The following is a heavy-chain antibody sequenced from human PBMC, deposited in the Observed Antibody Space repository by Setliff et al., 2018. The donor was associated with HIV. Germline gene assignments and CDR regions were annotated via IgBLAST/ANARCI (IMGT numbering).Heavy chain of an antibody. V-gene: IGHV4-39*01. J-gene: IGHJ5*02. D-gene: IGHD2-21*01. Sequence: SETLSLTCSVSGVSINRTDHYWGWIRQSPGKRLEWIGSVPQSGSTYYNPSLKSRITISVDRSKNLFSLKLISVTAADQGVYYCARVPVAGANWFDPWGLGTLVTVSS. CDR2: VPQSGST. CDR1: GVSINRTDHY. CDR3: ARVPVAGANWFDP.